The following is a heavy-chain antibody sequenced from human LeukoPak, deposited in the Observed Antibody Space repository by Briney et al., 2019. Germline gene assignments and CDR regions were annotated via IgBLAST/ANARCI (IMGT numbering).Heavy chain of an antibody. D-gene: IGHD4/OR15-4a*01. V-gene: IGHV3-33*01. CDR3: ARGKGASYYFDY. CDR1: GFTFSSYG. CDR2: IWYDGSNK. Sequence: GGSLRLSRAASGFTFSSYGMHWVRQAPGKGLEWVAVIWYDGSNKYYADSVKGRFTISGDNSKNTLYLQMNSLRAEDTAVYYCARGKGASYYFDYWGQGTLVTVSS. J-gene: IGHJ4*02.